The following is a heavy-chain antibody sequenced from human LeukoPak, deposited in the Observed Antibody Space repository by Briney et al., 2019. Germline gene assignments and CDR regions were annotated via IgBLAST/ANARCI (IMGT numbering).Heavy chain of an antibody. Sequence: PSETLSLTCTVSGGSISSTTYYWGWIRQPPGKRLEWIGSIHYSGSTYYNPSLESRVTISTDTSKNQFSLKLSSVTAADTAVYYCARDRIPVLGDFDYWGQGTLVTVSS. V-gene: IGHV4-39*07. D-gene: IGHD2/OR15-2a*01. CDR3: ARDRIPVLGDFDY. CDR1: GGSISSTTYY. J-gene: IGHJ4*02. CDR2: IHYSGST.